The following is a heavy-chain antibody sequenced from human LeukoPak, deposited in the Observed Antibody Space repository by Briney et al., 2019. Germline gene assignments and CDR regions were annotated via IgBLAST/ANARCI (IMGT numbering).Heavy chain of an antibody. CDR2: VFHSGST. J-gene: IGHJ4*02. D-gene: IGHD3-22*01. CDR1: GYSISSGYY. V-gene: IGHV4-38-2*02. CDR3: ARDPGYYDTSGYPAYFDY. Sequence: SETLSLTCTVSGYSISSGYYWGWVRQPPGRGLEWIGTVFHSGSTYYHPSLKSRVTISVDTSKNQFSLKLSSVTAADTAVYYCARDPGYYDTSGYPAYFDYWGQGTLVTVSS.